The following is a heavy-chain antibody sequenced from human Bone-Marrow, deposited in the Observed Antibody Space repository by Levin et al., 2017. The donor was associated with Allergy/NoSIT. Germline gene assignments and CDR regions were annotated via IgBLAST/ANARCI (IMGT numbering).Heavy chain of an antibody. V-gene: IGHV3-30*03. J-gene: IGHJ4*02. D-gene: IGHD5-18*01. CDR2: ISYDGTNI. Sequence: SCATSGFAFSNYVMHWVRQAPGKGPEWVAVISYDGTNIFYSDSVKGRFTISRDDSKKMLYLQMDSLRVEDTALYYCARARGVTAVVSPFGYWGQGTLVTVSS. CDR1: GFAFSNYV. CDR3: ARARGVTAVVSPFGY.